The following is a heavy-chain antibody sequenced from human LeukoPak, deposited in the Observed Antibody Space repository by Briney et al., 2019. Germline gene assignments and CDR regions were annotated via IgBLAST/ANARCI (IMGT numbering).Heavy chain of an antibody. CDR2: IYSGGST. J-gene: IGHJ4*02. D-gene: IGHD6-19*01. CDR1: GFTVSSNY. V-gene: IGHV3-53*05. Sequence: GGSLRLSCAASGFTVSSNYMSWVRQAPGKGLEWVSVIYSGGSTYYADSVKGRFTISRDNSKNTLYLQMNSLRAEDTAVYYCARGPQSHFYSSGWYGNYWGQGTLVTVSS. CDR3: ARGPQSHFYSSGWYGNY.